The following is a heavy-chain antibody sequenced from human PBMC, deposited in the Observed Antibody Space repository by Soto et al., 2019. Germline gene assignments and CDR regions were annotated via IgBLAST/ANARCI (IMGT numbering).Heavy chain of an antibody. J-gene: IGHJ5*02. Sequence: QIQLVQSAAEVKKPGASVKVSCKTSGYTFVSYGISWVRQAPGQGLEWMGWISPYNGNTNFAQRFRGRVTLTTDTSTDIVYMDLGSLKSDDTAVYYCARDQNFFYSSGYYDHWGQGTLLTVSS. D-gene: IGHD3-22*01. V-gene: IGHV1-18*04. CDR2: ISPYNGNT. CDR1: GYTFVSYG. CDR3: ARDQNFFYSSGYYDH.